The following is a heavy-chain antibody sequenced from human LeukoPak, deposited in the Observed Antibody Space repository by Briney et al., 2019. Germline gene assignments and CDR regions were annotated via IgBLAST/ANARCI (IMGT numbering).Heavy chain of an antibody. V-gene: IGHV4-34*01. D-gene: IGHD3-22*01. CDR2: INHSGST. J-gene: IGHJ6*02. CDR1: GGSFSVYY. CDR3: ARRYYYDSSGYYRIYYYYGMDV. Sequence: SETLSLTCAVYGGSFSVYYWRWISQPPGKGLEWIGEINHSGSTNYNPSLKSRVTISVDTSKNQFSLKLSSVTAADTAVYYCARRYYYDSSGYYRIYYYYGMDVWGQGTTVTVSS.